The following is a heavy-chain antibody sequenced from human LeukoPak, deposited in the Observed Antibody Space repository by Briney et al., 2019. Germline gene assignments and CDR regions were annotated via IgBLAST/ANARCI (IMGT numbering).Heavy chain of an antibody. Sequence: GGSLRLSCAASGFTFDDYAMHWVRQAPGKGLEWVSGISWNSGSIGYADSVKGRFTISGDNAKNSLYLQMNSLRAEDTALYYCAKATLVCGYECPYFDYWGQGTLVTVSS. CDR3: AKATLVCGYECPYFDY. CDR2: ISWNSGSI. CDR1: GFTFDDYA. D-gene: IGHD5-12*01. V-gene: IGHV3-9*01. J-gene: IGHJ4*02.